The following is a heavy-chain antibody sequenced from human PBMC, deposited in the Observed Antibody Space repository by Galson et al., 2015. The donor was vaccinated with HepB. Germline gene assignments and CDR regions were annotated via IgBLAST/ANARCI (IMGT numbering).Heavy chain of an antibody. Sequence: SVKVSCKASGGTFSSYAISWVRQAPGQGLEWMGGIIPIFGTANYAQKFQGRVTITADASTSTAYMELSSLRSEDTAVYYCAMLAGSSGWYGAFDIWGQGTMVTVSS. D-gene: IGHD6-19*01. J-gene: IGHJ3*02. CDR2: IIPIFGTA. V-gene: IGHV1-69*13. CDR1: GGTFSSYA. CDR3: AMLAGSSGWYGAFDI.